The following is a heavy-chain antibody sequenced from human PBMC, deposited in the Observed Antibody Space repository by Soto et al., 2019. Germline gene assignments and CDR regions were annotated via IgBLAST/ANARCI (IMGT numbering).Heavy chain of an antibody. V-gene: IGHV3-30*18. CDR3: AKRCTNYYYGMDV. J-gene: IGHJ6*02. D-gene: IGHD1-1*01. CDR1: GFTFSSYG. CDR2: ISYDGSNK. Sequence: AGGSLRLSCAASGFTFSSYGMHWVRQAPGKGLEWVAVISYDGSNKYYADSVKGRFTISRDNSKNTLYLQMNSLRAEDTAVYYCAKRCTNYYYGMDVWGQGTTVTVSS.